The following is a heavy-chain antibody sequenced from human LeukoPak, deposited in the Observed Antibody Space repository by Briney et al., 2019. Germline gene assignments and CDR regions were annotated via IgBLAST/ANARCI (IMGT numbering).Heavy chain of an antibody. Sequence: ASVKVSCKASGYTFTSYDINWVRQATGQGLEWMGWMNPNSGNTGYAQKFQGRVTMTRDTSISTAYMELNSLRSEDTAVYYCARGKDSPPMATMSHWGQGTLVTVSS. J-gene: IGHJ4*02. CDR2: MNPNSGNT. CDR1: GYTFTSYD. CDR3: ARGKDSPPMATMSH. D-gene: IGHD5-24*01. V-gene: IGHV1-8*01.